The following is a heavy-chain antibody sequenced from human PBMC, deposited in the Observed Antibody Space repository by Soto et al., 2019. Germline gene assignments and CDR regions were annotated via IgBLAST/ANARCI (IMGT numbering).Heavy chain of an antibody. CDR1: GFTFDDYA. CDR2: ISWNSGSI. D-gene: IGHD2-2*01. V-gene: IGHV3-9*01. Sequence: GGSLILSCAASGFTFDDYAMHWVRPAPGKGLEWVSGISWNSGSIGYADSVKGRFTISRDNAKNSLYLQMNSLRAEDTALYYCAKVREYCSSTSCYAGPEYYFDYWGQGTLVTVSS. CDR3: AKVREYCSSTSCYAGPEYYFDY. J-gene: IGHJ4*02.